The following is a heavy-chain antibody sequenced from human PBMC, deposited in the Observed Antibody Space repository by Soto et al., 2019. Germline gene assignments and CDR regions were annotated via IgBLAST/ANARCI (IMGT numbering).Heavy chain of an antibody. Sequence: QVQLQESGPGLVRPSETLSLTCTVSGGSFSSYYWTWIRQSRGKGLEWIGLTYYSGSTDYNPSLRGRLAIAIDTSKNQFSLRLNSMTAADTAVYYCAGRDCSGTNCYYLDYYYMDVWGKGTTVTVSS. CDR1: GGSFSSYY. CDR2: TYYSGST. J-gene: IGHJ6*03. CDR3: AGRDCSGTNCYYLDYYYMDV. D-gene: IGHD2-2*01. V-gene: IGHV4-59*08.